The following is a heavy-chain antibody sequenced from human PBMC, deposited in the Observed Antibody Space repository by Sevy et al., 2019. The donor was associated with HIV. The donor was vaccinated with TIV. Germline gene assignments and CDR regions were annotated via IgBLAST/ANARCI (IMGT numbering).Heavy chain of an antibody. V-gene: IGHV3-33*01. CDR2: IRYDGNQK. CDR3: ARDFYDFWSDHTEYYGMDV. CDR1: GFTFSGYG. J-gene: IGHJ6*02. Sequence: GGSLRLSCAASGFTFSGYGMHWVRQAPGKGLEWVALIRYDGNQKFYADSVKGRFTISRDNSQNTVYLQMNSLRVDDTSVYYCARDFYDFWSDHTEYYGMDVWGQGTTVTVSS. D-gene: IGHD3-3*01.